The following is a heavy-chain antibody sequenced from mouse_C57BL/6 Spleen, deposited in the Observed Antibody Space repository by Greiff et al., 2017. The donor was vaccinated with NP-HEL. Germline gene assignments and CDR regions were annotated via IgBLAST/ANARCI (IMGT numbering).Heavy chain of an antibody. V-gene: IGHV3-6*01. Sequence: ESGPGLVKPSPSLSLTCSVTGYSITSGYYWNWIRQFPGNILEWMGYISSDGSNNYNPSLKNRISITRDTSNNQFFLKLNSVTTQDTATCYCARDIYDGFYYLDYWGQGTTLTVSS. CDR3: ARDIYDGFYYLDY. D-gene: IGHD2-3*01. CDR1: GYSITSGYY. J-gene: IGHJ2*01. CDR2: ISSDGSN.